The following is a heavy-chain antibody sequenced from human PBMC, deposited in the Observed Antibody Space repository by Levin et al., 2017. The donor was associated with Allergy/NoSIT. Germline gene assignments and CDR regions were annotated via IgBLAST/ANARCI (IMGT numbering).Heavy chain of an antibody. CDR2: IYRGGAT. Sequence: GGSLRLSCAASGLVVSDNYMTWVRQAPGKGLEWVALIYRGGATYYADVVKGRFTISRDNSKNTMGLQMKDLRPEDTAVYYCARTIYDVLTSQMDVWGNGTTVTVSS. CDR3: ARTIYDVLTSQMDV. V-gene: IGHV3-66*02. D-gene: IGHD3-9*01. J-gene: IGHJ6*04. CDR1: GLVVSDNY.